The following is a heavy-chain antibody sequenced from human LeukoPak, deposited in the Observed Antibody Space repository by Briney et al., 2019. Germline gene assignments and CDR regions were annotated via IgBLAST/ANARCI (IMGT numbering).Heavy chain of an antibody. CDR1: GFTFSSYS. CDR3: ARVGGGCSSTSCPHGPYYYYYYMDV. Sequence: GGSLRLSCAASGFTFSSYSMNWVRQAPGKGLVWVSRINSDGSSTSYADSVKGRFTISRDNAKNTLYLQMNSLRAEDTAVYYCARVGGGCSSTSCPHGPYYYYYYMDVWGKGTTVTISS. D-gene: IGHD2-2*01. J-gene: IGHJ6*03. V-gene: IGHV3-74*01. CDR2: INSDGSST.